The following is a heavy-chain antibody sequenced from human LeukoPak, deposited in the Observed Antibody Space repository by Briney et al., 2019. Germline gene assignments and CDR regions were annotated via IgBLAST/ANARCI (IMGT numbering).Heavy chain of an antibody. Sequence: PGGSLRLSCAAPGLNFDEYAIHWVRQAPGKGLEWVSLSGDGGSTFYADSVRGRFTISRDNAKNTLYLQMNSLRPEDTAVYYCTRTRLAAAGHDYWGQGALVTVSS. CDR2: SGDGGST. D-gene: IGHD6-13*01. V-gene: IGHV3-43*02. CDR1: GLNFDEYA. J-gene: IGHJ4*02. CDR3: TRTRLAAAGHDY.